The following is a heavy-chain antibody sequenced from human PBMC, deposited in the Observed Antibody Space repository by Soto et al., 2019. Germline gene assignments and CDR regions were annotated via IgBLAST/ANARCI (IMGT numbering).Heavy chain of an antibody. CDR2: IYPGDSDT. CDR3: ARGYCTTTICDPWFDP. D-gene: IGHD2-2*01. J-gene: IGHJ5*02. CDR1: GYSFTSYW. Sequence: GESLKISCTGIGYSFTSYWIGWVRQMPGKGLEWMGIIYPGDSDTRYSPSFQGQVTISADKSITTAYLQWSSLKASDTAMYYCARGYCTTTICDPWFDPWGQGTLVTVSS. V-gene: IGHV5-51*01.